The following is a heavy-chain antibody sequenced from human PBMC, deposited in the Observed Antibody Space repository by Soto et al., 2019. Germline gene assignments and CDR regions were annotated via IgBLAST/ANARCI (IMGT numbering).Heavy chain of an antibody. CDR3: TRFMTPGCYFDS. Sequence: PGGSLRLSCAASGVTFSDHYMDGVRQAPGKGMEWVGRIRNKANSYSTEYAASVKGRFIISRDGSENSLHLQLNSQTTEDTAVYFCTRFMTPGCYFDSWGQGTLVTFSS. J-gene: IGHJ4*02. CDR2: IRNKANSYST. CDR1: GVTFSDHY. V-gene: IGHV3-72*01.